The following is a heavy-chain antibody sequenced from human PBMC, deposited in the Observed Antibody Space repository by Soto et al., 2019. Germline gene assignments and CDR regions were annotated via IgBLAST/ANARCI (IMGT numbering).Heavy chain of an antibody. CDR3: GKELYSGYDYYHGLDV. CDR1: GFTFSSYG. D-gene: IGHD5-12*01. V-gene: IGHV3-30*18. J-gene: IGHJ6*02. CDR2: ISYDGSNK. Sequence: QSGGSLRLSCAASGFTFSSYGMHWVRQAPGKGLEWVAVISYDGSNKYYADSVKGRFTISRDNSKNTLYLQMNSLRAEDTAVYYCGKELYSGYDYYHGLDVWGQGTSVTVS.